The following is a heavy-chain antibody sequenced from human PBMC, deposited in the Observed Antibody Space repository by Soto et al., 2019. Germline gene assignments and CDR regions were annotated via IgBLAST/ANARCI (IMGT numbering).Heavy chain of an antibody. CDR1: GGTFSSYA. CDR2: IIPIFGTA. CDR3: ARSQGGSSSLDIYYYYYYGMDV. J-gene: IGHJ6*02. Sequence: QVQLVQSGAEVKKPGSSVKVSCKAPGGTFSSYAISWVRQAPGQGLYWMGGIIPIFGTAKYAQKFQGRVTITADESTSTGYMELSSLRSEDTAVYYCARSQGGSSSLDIYYYYYYGMDVWGQGTTVTVSS. D-gene: IGHD2-15*01. V-gene: IGHV1-69*01.